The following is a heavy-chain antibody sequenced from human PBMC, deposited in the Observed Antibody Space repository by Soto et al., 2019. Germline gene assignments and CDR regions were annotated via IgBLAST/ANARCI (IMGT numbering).Heavy chain of an antibody. J-gene: IGHJ1*01. CDR2: ITSKTGDQ. D-gene: IGHD3-22*01. Sequence: EVRLVETGGGLVKPGGSLRLSCAASGFTFNRYSMNWVRQAPGKGLEWVSTITSKTGDQYYANSGNGPFIISGDDTNNFLSPKVTSMREEDPAVYNCATDVMPIDSGPGHDADWGQG. CDR3: ATDVMPIDSGPGHDAD. V-gene: IGHV3-21*06. CDR1: GFTFNRYS.